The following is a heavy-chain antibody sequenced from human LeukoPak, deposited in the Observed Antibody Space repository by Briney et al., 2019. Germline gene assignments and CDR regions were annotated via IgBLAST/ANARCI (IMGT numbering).Heavy chain of an antibody. Sequence: SETLSLTCAVSGGSISSYYWSWIRQPPGKGLEWIGDIYYSGSTNYNPSLKSRVTISVDTSKNQYSLKLSSVTAADTAVYYCARGEWLNWFDPWGQGTLVTVSS. CDR1: GGSISSYY. CDR2: IYYSGST. CDR3: ARGEWLNWFDP. D-gene: IGHD5-12*01. J-gene: IGHJ5*02. V-gene: IGHV4-59*01.